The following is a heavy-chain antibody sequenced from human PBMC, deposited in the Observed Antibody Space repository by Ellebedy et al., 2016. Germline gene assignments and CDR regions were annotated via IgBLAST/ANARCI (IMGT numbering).Heavy chain of an antibody. J-gene: IGHJ4*02. CDR3: ARDSHDRIAALFDY. CDR1: GFTFSSYA. Sequence: GESLKISCAASGFTFSSYAMHWVRQAPGKGLEWVAVISYDGSNKYYADSVKGRFTISRDNSKNTLYLQMNSLRAEDTAVYYCARDSHDRIAALFDYWGQGTLVTVSS. CDR2: ISYDGSNK. D-gene: IGHD6-6*01. V-gene: IGHV3-30-3*01.